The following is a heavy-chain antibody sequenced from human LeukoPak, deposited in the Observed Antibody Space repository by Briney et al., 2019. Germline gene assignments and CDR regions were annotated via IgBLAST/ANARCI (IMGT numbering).Heavy chain of an antibody. Sequence: SETLSLTCTVSGGSISSYYWSWIRQPPGKGLEWIGYIYYSGSTNYNPSLKSRVTISVDTSKTQFSRKLTSVTAAGTAVYYCARGARWNDYWGQGTLVTVSS. CDR3: ARGARWNDY. J-gene: IGHJ4*02. CDR1: GGSISSYY. D-gene: IGHD1-1*01. CDR2: IYYSGST. V-gene: IGHV4-59*08.